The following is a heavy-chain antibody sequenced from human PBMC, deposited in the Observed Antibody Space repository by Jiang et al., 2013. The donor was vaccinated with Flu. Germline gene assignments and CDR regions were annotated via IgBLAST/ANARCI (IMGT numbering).Heavy chain of an antibody. V-gene: IGHV4-4*02. D-gene: IGHD5-18*01. CDR2: YHSGST. CDR3: ASTRYSYGYVGVDV. J-gene: IGHJ6*02. Sequence: YHSGSTNYNPSLKSRVTISVDKSKNQFSLKLSSVTAADTAVYYCASTRYSYGYVGVDVWGQGTTVTVSS.